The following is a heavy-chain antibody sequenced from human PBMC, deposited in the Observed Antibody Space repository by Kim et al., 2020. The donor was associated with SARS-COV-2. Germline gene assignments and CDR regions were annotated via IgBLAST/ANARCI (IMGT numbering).Heavy chain of an antibody. CDR1: GYTFTSYD. CDR2: MNPNSGNT. CDR3: ARGRDVLLWFGELGHFDY. V-gene: IGHV1-8*01. D-gene: IGHD3-10*01. J-gene: IGHJ4*02. Sequence: ASVKVSCKASGYTFTSYDINWVRQATGQGLEWMGWMNPNSGNTGYAQKFQGRVTMTRNTSISTAYMELSSLRSEDTAVYYCARGRDVLLWFGELGHFDYWGQGTLVTVSS.